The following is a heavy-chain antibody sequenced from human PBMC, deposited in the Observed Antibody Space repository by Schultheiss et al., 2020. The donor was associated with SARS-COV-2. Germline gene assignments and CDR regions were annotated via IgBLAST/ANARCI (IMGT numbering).Heavy chain of an antibody. CDR3: AKVGDCTGDNCYKFYYYGMDV. V-gene: IGHV3-48*03. CDR1: GFTFDDYG. CDR2: ISETGTTI. D-gene: IGHD2-8*02. J-gene: IGHJ6*02. Sequence: GGSLRLSCAASGFTFDDYGMSWVRQAPGKGLEWLSYISETGTTIYYADSVKGRFIMSRDDGRNSLYLQMNRLRVEDTAVYYCAKVGDCTGDNCYKFYYYGMDVWGQGTTVTVSS.